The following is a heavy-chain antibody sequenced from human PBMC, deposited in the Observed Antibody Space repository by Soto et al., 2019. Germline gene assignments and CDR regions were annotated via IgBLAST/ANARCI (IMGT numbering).Heavy chain of an antibody. CDR1: GGSISSGGYY. CDR2: IYYSGST. CDR3: ARVRSGSYGDAFDY. D-gene: IGHD1-26*01. Sequence: QVQLQESGPGLVKPSQTLSLTCTVSGGSISSGGYYWSGIRQHPGKGLEWIGYIYYSGSTYYNPSIKSRVTIAVDTSKNQCSLKLSSVTAADKAVEYCARVRSGSYGDAFDYWGQGTLVTVSS. V-gene: IGHV4-31*03. J-gene: IGHJ4*02.